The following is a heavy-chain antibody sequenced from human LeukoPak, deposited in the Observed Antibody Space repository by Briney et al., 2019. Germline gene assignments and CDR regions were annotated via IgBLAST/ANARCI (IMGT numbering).Heavy chain of an antibody. CDR2: IIPILGIT. CDR3: ARIGVIGDYEEVDY. Sequence: SVKVSCKTSGYTFNSYGISWVRQAPGQGLEWMGRIIPILGITNYAQKFQGRVTITADKSTSTAYMELSSLRSEDTAVYYCARIGVIGDYEEVDYWGQGTLVTVSS. D-gene: IGHD4-17*01. J-gene: IGHJ4*02. CDR1: GYTFNSYG. V-gene: IGHV1-69*04.